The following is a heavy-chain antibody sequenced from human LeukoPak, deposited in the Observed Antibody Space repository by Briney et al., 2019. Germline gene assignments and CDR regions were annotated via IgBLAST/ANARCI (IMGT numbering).Heavy chain of an antibody. CDR1: GFTFSSYW. CDR3: ARDGHYYGSGSPFPLYYYGMDV. J-gene: IGHJ6*02. V-gene: IGHV3-7*01. D-gene: IGHD3-10*01. CDR2: IKQDGSEK. Sequence: GGSLRLSCAASGFTFSSYWMSWVRQAPGKGLEWVANIKQDGSEKYYVDSVKGRFTISRDNAKNSLYLQMNSLRAEDTAVYYCARDGHYYGSGSPFPLYYYGMDVWGQGTTVTVSS.